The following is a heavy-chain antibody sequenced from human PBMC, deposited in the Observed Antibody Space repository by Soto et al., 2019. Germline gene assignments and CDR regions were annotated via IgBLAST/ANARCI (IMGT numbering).Heavy chain of an antibody. CDR2: IIPIFGTA. V-gene: IGHV1-69*01. Sequence: QVQLVQSGAEVKKPGSSVKVSCKASGGTFSSYAISWVRQAPGQGLEWMGGIIPIFGTANYAQKFQGRVTNTADEAPSTDYMELSSLRSEDTAVYYCARDLGATLNWFDPWGQGTMVTVSS. D-gene: IGHD1-26*01. CDR1: GGTFSSYA. J-gene: IGHJ5*02. CDR3: ARDLGATLNWFDP.